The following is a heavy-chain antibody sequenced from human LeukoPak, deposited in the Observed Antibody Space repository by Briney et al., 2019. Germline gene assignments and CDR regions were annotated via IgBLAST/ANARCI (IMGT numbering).Heavy chain of an antibody. V-gene: IGHV1-24*01. CDR2: FDPEDGET. D-gene: IGHD6-13*01. Sequence: ASVKVSCKVSGYTLTELSMHWVRQAPGKGLEWMGGFDPEDGETIYAQKFQGRVTMTEDTSTDTAYMELSSLRSEDTAVYYCGTGGAAGGPVYFDYWGQGTLVTVSS. CDR1: GYTLTELS. CDR3: GTGGAAGGPVYFDY. J-gene: IGHJ4*02.